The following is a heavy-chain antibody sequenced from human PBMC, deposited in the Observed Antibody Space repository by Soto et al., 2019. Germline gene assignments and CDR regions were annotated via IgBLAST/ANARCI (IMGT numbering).Heavy chain of an antibody. V-gene: IGHV4-30-2*01. J-gene: IGHJ6*02. CDR1: GGSISSGGYS. CDR3: ARHGFGPLHGLVDV. CDR2: LYPSWRP. D-gene: IGHD3-10*01. Sequence: SETLSLTCAVSGGSISSGGYSWIWIRQPPGKGLEWIGYLYPSWRPTYNPSLQSRVTISVDKSKMQLSLKATSVTATDTAVYYCARHGFGPLHGLVDVWGQGTTVTVSS.